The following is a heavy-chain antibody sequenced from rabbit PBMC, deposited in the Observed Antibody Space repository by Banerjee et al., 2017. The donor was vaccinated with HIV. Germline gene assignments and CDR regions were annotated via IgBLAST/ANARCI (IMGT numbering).Heavy chain of an antibody. D-gene: IGHD7-1*01. CDR1: GFDFSSGYD. CDR2: IITGSGWT. V-gene: IGHV1S43*01. J-gene: IGHJ4*01. CDR3: ARDRDGDAGYGSLAL. Sequence: QEQLEESGGGLVQPEGSLTLTCKASGFDFSSGYDMCRVRQAPGKGLELIGCIITGSGWTWYASWVNGRFTISRSTSLNTVDLKMTSLTVADTATYFCARDRDGDAGYGSLALWGQGTLVTVS.